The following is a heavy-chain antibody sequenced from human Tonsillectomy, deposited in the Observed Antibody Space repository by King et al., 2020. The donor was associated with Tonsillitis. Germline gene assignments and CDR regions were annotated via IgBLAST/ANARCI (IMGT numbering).Heavy chain of an antibody. CDR2: IYPDDSDT. Sequence: VQLVQSGAEVKKSGESLKISCKGSGYSFSFYWIAWVRQMPGKGLEWMGVIYPDDSDTKYSPSFQGQVTISADRSISTAYLQWSSLKASDTAIYYCARLWSHVDTVSTSPPYYFACWGQGTLVTVSA. J-gene: IGHJ4*02. D-gene: IGHD5/OR15-5a*01. V-gene: IGHV5-51*03. CDR1: GYSFSFYW. CDR3: ARLWSHVDTVSTSPPYYFAC.